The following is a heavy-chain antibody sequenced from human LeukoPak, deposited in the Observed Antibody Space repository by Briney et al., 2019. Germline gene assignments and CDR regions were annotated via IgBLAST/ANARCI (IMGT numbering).Heavy chain of an antibody. CDR3: AKDGRSVVTAWSDY. J-gene: IGHJ4*02. V-gene: IGHV3-23*01. Sequence: GGSLRLSCAASGFTFSSYAMSWVRQAPGKGLEWVSAISGSGGSTYYADSVKGRFTISRDNSKNTLHLQMSSLRAEDTAVYYCAKDGRSVVTAWSDYWGQGTLVTVSS. D-gene: IGHD4-23*01. CDR1: GFTFSSYA. CDR2: ISGSGGST.